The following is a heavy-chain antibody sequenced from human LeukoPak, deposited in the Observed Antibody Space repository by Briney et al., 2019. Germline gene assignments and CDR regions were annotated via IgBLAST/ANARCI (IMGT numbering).Heavy chain of an antibody. J-gene: IGHJ4*02. D-gene: IGHD2-2*02. CDR2: IYYSGST. Sequence: SETLSLTCTVSGVSISSYYWSWIRQPPGKGLEWIGYIYYSGSTNYNPSLKSRVTISVDTSKNQFSLKLSSVTAADTAVYYCARGVLGYCSSTSCYTAADYWGQGTLVTVSS. CDR1: GVSISSYY. CDR3: ARGVLGYCSSTSCYTAADY. V-gene: IGHV4-59*01.